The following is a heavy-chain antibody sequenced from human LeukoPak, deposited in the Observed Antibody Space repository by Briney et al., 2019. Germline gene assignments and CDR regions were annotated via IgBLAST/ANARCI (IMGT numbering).Heavy chain of an antibody. CDR2: ISAYNGNT. CDR1: GYTFTSYG. J-gene: IGHJ4*02. CDR3: ARSVIILWFGESFQDY. D-gene: IGHD3-10*01. Sequence: GASVKVSCKASGYTFTSYGISWVRQAPGQGLEWMGWISAYNGNTNYAQKLQGRVTMTTDTSTRTAYMELRSLRSDDTAVYYCARSVIILWFGESFQDYWGQGTLVTVSS. V-gene: IGHV1-18*01.